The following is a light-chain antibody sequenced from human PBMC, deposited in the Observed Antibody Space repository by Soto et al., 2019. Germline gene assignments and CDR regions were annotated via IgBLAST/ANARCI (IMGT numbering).Light chain of an antibody. J-gene: IGLJ3*02. CDR1: SSDVGTYYF. Sequence: QSALTQPASVSGSLGQSITISCTGSSSDVGTYYFVSWYQQHPGKVPKLMIYEGTKRPSGVSDRFSGSKSGNTASMTISGLQAEDEANYYCAAWDDSLTAVLFGGGTKLTVL. CDR3: AAWDDSLTAVL. CDR2: EGT. V-gene: IGLV2-23*01.